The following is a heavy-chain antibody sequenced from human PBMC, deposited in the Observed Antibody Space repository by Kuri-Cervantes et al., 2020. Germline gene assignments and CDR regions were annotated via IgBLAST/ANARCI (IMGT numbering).Heavy chain of an antibody. V-gene: IGHV1-18*01. CDR1: GYTFTSYD. Sequence: ASVKVSCKASGYTFTSYDINWVRQATGQGLEWMGWISAYNGNTNYAQKLQGRVTMTTDTSTSTAYMEPSSLRSEDTAVYYCAREGWVRYSHDYYGMDVWGQGTTVTVSS. J-gene: IGHJ6*02. D-gene: IGHD6-13*01. CDR2: ISAYNGNT. CDR3: AREGWVRYSHDYYGMDV.